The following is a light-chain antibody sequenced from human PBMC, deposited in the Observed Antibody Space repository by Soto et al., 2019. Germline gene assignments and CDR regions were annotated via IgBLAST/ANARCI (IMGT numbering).Light chain of an antibody. J-gene: IGKJ4*01. CDR3: HQRSNWPPT. V-gene: IGKV3-11*01. Sequence: ENVLTQSPATLSLCPGERATLSCRPRQSVSSNLAGYQQKPGQAPRLLIYDASKRATDTPARFSGSGSGTDFTLTISSLQPEDFAVYYCHQRSNWPPTVGGGTKVDIK. CDR2: DAS. CDR1: QSVSSN.